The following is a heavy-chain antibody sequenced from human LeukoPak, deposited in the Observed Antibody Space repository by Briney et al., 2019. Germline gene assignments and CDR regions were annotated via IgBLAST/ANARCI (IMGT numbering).Heavy chain of an antibody. CDR2: ISYDGSNK. CDR3: AKVEVDTAMGRDY. D-gene: IGHD5-18*01. CDR1: GFTFSSYG. Sequence: PGGSLRLSCAASGFTFSSYGMHWVRQAPGKGLEWVAVISYDGSNKYYADSVKGRFTISRDDSKNTLYLQMNSLRAEDTAVYYCAKVEVDTAMGRDYWGQGTLVTVSP. J-gene: IGHJ4*02. V-gene: IGHV3-30*18.